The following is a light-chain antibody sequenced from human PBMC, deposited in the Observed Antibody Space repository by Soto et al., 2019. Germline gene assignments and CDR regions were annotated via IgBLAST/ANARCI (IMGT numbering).Light chain of an antibody. V-gene: IGKV1-8*01. CDR3: QQSYSATIT. CDR1: QGISSY. J-gene: IGKJ5*01. CDR2: AAS. Sequence: AIRMTQSPSSLSASTGDRVTITCGASQGISSYLAWYQQKPGKAPKLLIYAASSLQSGVPSRFSGSGSGTDCTLTISSLQPEDVESDYCQQSYSATITFGQGTRLEIK.